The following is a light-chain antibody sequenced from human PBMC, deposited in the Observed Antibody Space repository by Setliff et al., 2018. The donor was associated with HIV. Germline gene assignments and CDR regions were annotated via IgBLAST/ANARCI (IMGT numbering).Light chain of an antibody. CDR1: TSGIGAFNF. Sequence: QSVLAQPASVSGPPGQSITISCTGTTSGIGAFNFVSWYQQHPGKAPKLIIYEVNYRPSGVSTRFSGSKSGNTASLTISGLQAEDEADYYCNSYRSRSTYVFGTGTKVT. CDR3: NSYRSRSTYV. V-gene: IGLV2-14*01. CDR2: EVN. J-gene: IGLJ1*01.